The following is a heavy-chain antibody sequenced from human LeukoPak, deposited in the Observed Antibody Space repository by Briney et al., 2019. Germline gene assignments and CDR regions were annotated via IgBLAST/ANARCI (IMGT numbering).Heavy chain of an antibody. Sequence: GGSLRLSCAAAGFMFSDYVMYWVRQAPGKGLEWVSVISAGGGGTSYADSVKGRFTISRDNSKNTLSLQMNSLRAEDTALYYCAKVVTLIVVVSPLDYWGQGTLVTVSS. CDR2: ISAGGGGT. V-gene: IGHV3-23*01. D-gene: IGHD3-22*01. CDR1: GFMFSDYV. J-gene: IGHJ4*02. CDR3: AKVVTLIVVVSPLDY.